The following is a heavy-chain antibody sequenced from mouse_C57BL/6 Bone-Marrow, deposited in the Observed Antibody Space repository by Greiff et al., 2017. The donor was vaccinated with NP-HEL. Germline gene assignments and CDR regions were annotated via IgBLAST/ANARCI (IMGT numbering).Heavy chain of an antibody. Sequence: EVQLQQSGAELVRPGASVKLSCTASGFNIKDDYMHWVKQRPEQGLEWIGWIDPENGDTEYASKFQGKATITADTSSNTAYLQLSSLTSEDTAVYYCTTPSTAVVAPFDYWGQGTTLTVSS. D-gene: IGHD1-1*01. V-gene: IGHV14-4*01. CDR3: TTPSTAVVAPFDY. J-gene: IGHJ2*01. CDR2: IDPENGDT. CDR1: GFNIKDDY.